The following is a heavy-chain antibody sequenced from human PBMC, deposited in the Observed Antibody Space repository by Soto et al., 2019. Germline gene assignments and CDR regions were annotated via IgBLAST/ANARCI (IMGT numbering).Heavy chain of an antibody. Sequence: EVQLVESGGDLVQPGGSLRLSCAASGFTLGTFHMSWLRQAPGQGLEWVANINQDGTVKYYVDSVKGRFTISRDNGKNSLYLQMNSLRVDDTAVYYCVKPDSTNSWGDYWGQGTLVTVSS. CDR1: GFTLGTFH. CDR3: VKPDSTNSWGDY. D-gene: IGHD2-8*01. V-gene: IGHV3-7*03. J-gene: IGHJ4*02. CDR2: INQDGTVK.